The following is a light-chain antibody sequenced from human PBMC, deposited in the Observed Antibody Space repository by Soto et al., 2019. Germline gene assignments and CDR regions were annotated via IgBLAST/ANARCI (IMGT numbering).Light chain of an antibody. Sequence: EVGMTQSPATLSVSPGERAILSCRARQSVNSLLAWYQQKPGQAPRLLIYGAATRATGIPDRFSASGSGTEFALTISSLQSGDFAVYYCQQYNNWPLTFGGGTKVEIK. V-gene: IGKV3-15*01. J-gene: IGKJ4*01. CDR3: QQYNNWPLT. CDR2: GAA. CDR1: QSVNSL.